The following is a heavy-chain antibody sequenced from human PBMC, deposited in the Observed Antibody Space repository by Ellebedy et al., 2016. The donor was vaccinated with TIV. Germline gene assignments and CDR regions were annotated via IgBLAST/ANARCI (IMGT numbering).Heavy chain of an antibody. D-gene: IGHD6-19*01. CDR3: ARDQWLGRAYYFDY. Sequence: GGSLRLSCEASGFTFSNYWMSWVRQAPGKGLEWVANIKQDGSENYYVDSVKGRFPISRDNAKNSLYLQMKSLRAEDTAVYYCARDQWLGRAYYFDYWGQGTLVTVSS. V-gene: IGHV3-7*01. J-gene: IGHJ4*02. CDR1: GFTFSNYW. CDR2: IKQDGSEN.